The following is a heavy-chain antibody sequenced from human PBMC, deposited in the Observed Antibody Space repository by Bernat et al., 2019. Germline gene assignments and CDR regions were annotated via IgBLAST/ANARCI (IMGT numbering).Heavy chain of an antibody. Sequence: EVQLVESGGGLVKPGGSLRLSCAASGFTFSSYSMNWVRQAPGKGLEWVSSISSSSSYIYYADSVKGRFTISRDNAKNSLYLQMNSLRAEDTAVYYCARDPLYYDFWSGYLASEDWYFDLWGRGTLVTVSS. CDR2: ISSSSSYI. J-gene: IGHJ2*01. CDR1: GFTFSSYS. CDR3: ARDPLYYDFWSGYLASEDWYFDL. D-gene: IGHD3-3*01. V-gene: IGHV3-21*01.